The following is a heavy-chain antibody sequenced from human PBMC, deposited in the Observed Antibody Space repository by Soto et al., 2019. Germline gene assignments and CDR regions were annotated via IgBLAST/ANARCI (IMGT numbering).Heavy chain of an antibody. Sequence: EVQLVESGGGLVQPGESLRLSCTASGITFSSYSMNWVRQAPGKGLEWLSYISSSKTTYADSVKGRFTISRDNAKNSVNRRMTSLRAEDTAMYYCVGDQDVHTPMVHGNYWGRGTRVTVSA. CDR3: VGDQDVHTPMVHGNY. D-gene: IGHD5-18*01. CDR1: GITFSSYS. J-gene: IGHJ4*02. V-gene: IGHV3-48*01. CDR2: ISSSKTT.